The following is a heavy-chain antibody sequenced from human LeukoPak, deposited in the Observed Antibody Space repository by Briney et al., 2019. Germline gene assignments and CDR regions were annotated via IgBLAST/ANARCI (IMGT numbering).Heavy chain of an antibody. CDR3: ARGYSNYIDWFDP. CDR2: IYSDGRT. D-gene: IGHD4-11*01. J-gene: IGHJ5*02. Sequence: PGGSLRLSCAASGFTVSSNYMSWVRQAPGKGLEWVSVIYSDGRTYYADSVKGRFTISRDNTKNTLYLQMNSLRVEATALYYCARGYSNYIDWFDPWGQGNLVTVSS. CDR1: GFTVSSNY. V-gene: IGHV3-66*02.